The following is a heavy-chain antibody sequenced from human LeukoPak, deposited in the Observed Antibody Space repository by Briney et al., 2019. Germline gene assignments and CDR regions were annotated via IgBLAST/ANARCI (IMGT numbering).Heavy chain of an antibody. D-gene: IGHD1-26*01. CDR1: GFTFSDYY. Sequence: PGGSLRLSCAASGFTFSDYYMSWIRQAPGKGLEWVSAINGAGGDIYYADSVKGRFTISRDSSRNTLYLQMDSLRAEDTAVYYCAKRWSVVGATTSLTGFDFWGQGTLVIVSS. V-gene: IGHV3-23*01. CDR2: INGAGGDI. J-gene: IGHJ4*02. CDR3: AKRWSVVGATTSLTGFDF.